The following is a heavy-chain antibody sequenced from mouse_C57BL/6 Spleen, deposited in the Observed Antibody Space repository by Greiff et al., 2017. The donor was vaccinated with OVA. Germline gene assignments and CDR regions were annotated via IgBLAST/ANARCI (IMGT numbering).Heavy chain of an antibody. CDR2: ISSGSSTI. CDR1: GFTFSDYG. CDR3: AKPITTVYAMDY. D-gene: IGHD1-1*01. Sequence: EVHLVESGGGLVKPGGSLKLSCAASGFTFSDYGMHWVRQAPEKGLEWVVYISSGSSTIYYADTVKGLFTITRDNAKNTLFLQMTSLRSEDTAMYYCAKPITTVYAMDYWGQGTSVTVSS. V-gene: IGHV5-17*01. J-gene: IGHJ4*01.